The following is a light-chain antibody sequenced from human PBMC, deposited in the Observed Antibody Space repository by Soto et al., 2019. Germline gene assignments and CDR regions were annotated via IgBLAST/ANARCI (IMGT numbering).Light chain of an antibody. CDR1: QDISSF. J-gene: IGKJ2*01. V-gene: IGKV1-5*01. CDR3: QQHDDYSHAT. Sequence: DIQMTQSPSTLSASVGYRVTISCRASQDISSFLAWYQHKPGKAPKLLIYDASTLQTGVPSRFRGSGFGTEFTLTISGLQPDDFATYYCQQHDDYSHATFGQGTKVEIK. CDR2: DAS.